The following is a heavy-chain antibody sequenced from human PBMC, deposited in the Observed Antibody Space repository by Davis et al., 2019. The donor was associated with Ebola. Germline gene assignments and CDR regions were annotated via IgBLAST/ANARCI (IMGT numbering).Heavy chain of an antibody. Sequence: GESLKISCAASGFTFSDHGMHWVRQAPGKGLEWVTVISYDGSDTYYADSVEGRFSISRDNSKNTLYLQMNSLRAEDTAVYYCARVFRGVITSWGQGTLVTVSS. D-gene: IGHD3-10*01. J-gene: IGHJ5*02. CDR2: ISYDGSDT. CDR3: ARVFRGVITS. CDR1: GFTFSDHG. V-gene: IGHV3-30*03.